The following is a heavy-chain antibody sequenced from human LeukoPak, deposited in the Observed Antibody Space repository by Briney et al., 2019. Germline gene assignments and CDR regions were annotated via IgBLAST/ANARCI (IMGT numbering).Heavy chain of an antibody. CDR3: AKSGGSIFGVIID. Sequence: GGSLRLSCAASGFTFSSYAMNWVRQAPGKGLEWVSIISGSGSNIYYADSVKGRFTIFRDNSKNTLYLQMSSLRAEDTAIYYCAKSGGSIFGVIIDWGQGTLVTVSS. CDR2: ISGSGSNI. CDR1: GFTFSSYA. V-gene: IGHV3-23*01. D-gene: IGHD3-3*01. J-gene: IGHJ4*02.